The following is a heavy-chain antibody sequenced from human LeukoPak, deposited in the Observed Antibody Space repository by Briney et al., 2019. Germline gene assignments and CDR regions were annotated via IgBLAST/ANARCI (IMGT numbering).Heavy chain of an antibody. D-gene: IGHD2-15*01. J-gene: IGHJ4*02. CDR1: GYTFTGSY. Sequence: ASVKVSCKASGYTFTGSYIYWVRQAPGQGLEWMGWINPNSGATNYAQKFRGRVTMTRDTSISTAYMEFSRLTSDDTAVYYCARDAGYCTGGSCWYFDHWGQGTLVTVSS. CDR3: ARDAGYCTGGSCWYFDH. V-gene: IGHV1-2*02. CDR2: INPNSGAT.